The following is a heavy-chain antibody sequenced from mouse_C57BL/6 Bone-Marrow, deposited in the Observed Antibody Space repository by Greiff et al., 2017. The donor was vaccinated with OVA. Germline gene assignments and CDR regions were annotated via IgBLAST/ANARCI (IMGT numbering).Heavy chain of an antibody. CDR1: GYTFTDYN. CDR3: ARQGYSNYSFDY. V-gene: IGHV1-22*01. J-gene: IGHJ2*01. CDR2: INPNNGGT. Sequence: EVQLQQSGPELVKPGASVKMSCKASGYTFTDYNMHWVKQSHGKSLEWIGYINPNNGGTSYNQKFKGKATLTVNKSSSTAYMELRSLTSEDSAVYYCARQGYSNYSFDYWGQGTTLTVSS. D-gene: IGHD2-5*01.